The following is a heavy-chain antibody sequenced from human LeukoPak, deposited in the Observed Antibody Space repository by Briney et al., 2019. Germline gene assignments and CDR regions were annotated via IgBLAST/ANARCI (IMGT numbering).Heavy chain of an antibody. Sequence: ASMKVSCKPSAYTLTGYYMHWVRQAPGQGLEWMGWTNPNSGGTNYAQKFQGRGTMTRDTAISTAYRERIRRGAEDTAVYYCARDLVAGLDAFDIWGQGTMVTVSS. CDR3: ARDLVAGLDAFDI. D-gene: IGHD6-19*01. V-gene: IGHV1-2*02. CDR1: AYTLTGYY. J-gene: IGHJ3*02. CDR2: TNPNSGGT.